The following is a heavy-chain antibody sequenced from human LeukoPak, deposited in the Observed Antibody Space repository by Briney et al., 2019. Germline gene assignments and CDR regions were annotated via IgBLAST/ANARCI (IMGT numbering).Heavy chain of an antibody. CDR1: GYTLTELS. Sequence: GASVKVSCKVSGYTLTELSMHWVRQAPGKGLEWMGGFDPEDGETIYAQKFQGRVTMTEDTSTDTAYMEVISLRSEDTAVYYCAAFGVLIAARSIDYWGQGTLVTVSS. J-gene: IGHJ4*02. CDR3: AAFGVLIAARSIDY. D-gene: IGHD6-6*01. V-gene: IGHV1-24*01. CDR2: FDPEDGET.